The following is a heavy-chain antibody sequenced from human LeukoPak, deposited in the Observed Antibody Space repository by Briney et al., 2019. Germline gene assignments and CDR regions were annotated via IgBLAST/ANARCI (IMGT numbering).Heavy chain of an antibody. J-gene: IGHJ4*02. V-gene: IGHV3-48*03. D-gene: IGHD3-10*01. CDR3: ARVGGLLWFGNFDY. CDR2: ISSSGSTI. Sequence: GGSLRLFCAASGFTFSSYEMNWVRQAPGKGLEWVSYISSSGSTIYYADSVKGRFTISRDNAKNSLYLQMNSLRAEDTAVYYCARVGGLLWFGNFDYWGQGTLVTVSS. CDR1: GFTFSSYE.